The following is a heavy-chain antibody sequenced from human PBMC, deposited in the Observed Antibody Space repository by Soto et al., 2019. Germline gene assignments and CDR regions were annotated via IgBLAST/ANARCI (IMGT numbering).Heavy chain of an antibody. V-gene: IGHV4-39*01. Sequence: SETLSLTCTVSGGSISSSSYYWGWIRQPPGKGLEWIGSIYYSGSTYYNPSLKSRVTISVDTSKNQFSLKLSSVTAADTAVYYCARHPRGDGARLRGGVGYWGRGTLVTVS. J-gene: IGHJ4*02. CDR1: GGSISSSSYY. CDR2: IYYSGST. D-gene: IGHD3-16*01. CDR3: ARHPRGDGARLRGGVGY.